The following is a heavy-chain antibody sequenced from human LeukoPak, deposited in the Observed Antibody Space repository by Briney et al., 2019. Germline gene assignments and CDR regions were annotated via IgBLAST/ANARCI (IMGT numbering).Heavy chain of an antibody. CDR3: AKSTYYDSSAPFDY. D-gene: IGHD3-22*01. Sequence: GRSLRLSCAASGFTFDDYAMHWVRQAPGKGLEWVSGISWNSGSIGYADSVKGRFTISRDNAKNSLYLQMNSLRAEDTALYYCAKSTYYDSSAPFDYWGQGTLVTVSS. CDR2: ISWNSGSI. J-gene: IGHJ4*02. CDR1: GFTFDDYA. V-gene: IGHV3-9*01.